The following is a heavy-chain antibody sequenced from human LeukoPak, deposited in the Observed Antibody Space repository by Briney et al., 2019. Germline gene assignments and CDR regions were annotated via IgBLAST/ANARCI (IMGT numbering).Heavy chain of an antibody. D-gene: IGHD3-3*01. J-gene: IGHJ6*03. CDR3: ARAIFDYYMGV. V-gene: IGHV4-61*02. CDR2: IYTSGST. CDR1: GGSISSGSYY. Sequence: SQTLSLTCTVSGGSISSGSYYWSWIRQPAGKGLEWIGRIYTSGSTNYNPSLKSRVTISVDTSKNQFSLKLSSVTAADTAVYYCARAIFDYYMGVWGKGTTVTVSS.